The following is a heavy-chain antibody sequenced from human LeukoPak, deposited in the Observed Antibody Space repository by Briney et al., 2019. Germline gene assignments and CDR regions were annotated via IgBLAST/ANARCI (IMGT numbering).Heavy chain of an antibody. V-gene: IGHV3-48*03. CDR2: ISSRGGTI. J-gene: IGHJ4*02. CDR3: ARGRDGELDY. CDR1: AFTFSTYE. Sequence: PGGSLRLSCAASAFTFSTYEMNWVRQAPGKGLEWVSYISSRGGTIYYADSVKGRFTISRDNAKNSLYLQMNSLRAEDTAIYYCARGRDGELDYWGQGTLVTVSS. D-gene: IGHD1-7*01.